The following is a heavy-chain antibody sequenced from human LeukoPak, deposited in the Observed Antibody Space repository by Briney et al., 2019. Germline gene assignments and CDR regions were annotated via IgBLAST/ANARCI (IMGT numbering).Heavy chain of an antibody. Sequence: SETLSLTCTVSGGSISSGGYYWSWIRQHPGKGLEWIGYIYYSGSTYYNPSLKSRVTISVDTSKNQFSLKLSSVTAADTAVYYYAIGYDSSGYSRFDYWGQGTLVTVSS. CDR2: IYYSGST. CDR1: GGSISSGGYY. V-gene: IGHV4-31*03. D-gene: IGHD3-22*01. CDR3: AIGYDSSGYSRFDY. J-gene: IGHJ4*02.